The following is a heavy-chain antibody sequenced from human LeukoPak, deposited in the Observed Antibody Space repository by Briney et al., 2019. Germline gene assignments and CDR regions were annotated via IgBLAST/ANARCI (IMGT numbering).Heavy chain of an antibody. CDR1: GGSISSSSYY. Sequence: SETLSLTCTVSGGSISSSSYYWGWIRQPPGKGLEWIGSIYYSGSTYYNPSLKSRVPISVDTSKNQFSLKLSSVTAADTAVYYCARQDYGDANWFDPWGQGTLVTVSS. D-gene: IGHD4-17*01. CDR2: IYYSGST. J-gene: IGHJ5*02. V-gene: IGHV4-39*01. CDR3: ARQDYGDANWFDP.